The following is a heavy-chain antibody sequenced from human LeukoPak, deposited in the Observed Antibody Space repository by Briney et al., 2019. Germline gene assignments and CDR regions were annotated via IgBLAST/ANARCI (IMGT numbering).Heavy chain of an antibody. CDR3: ARDSVRDFWSGYPYYYYMDV. V-gene: IGHV1-18*01. D-gene: IGHD3-3*01. CDR1: GYTFTRYG. J-gene: IGHJ6*03. CDR2: INAYNGNT. Sequence: ASAKVSCKASGYTFTRYGISWVRQAPGQGLEWMGWINAYNGNTDYAQKLQGRVTMTTDTSTSTAYMELRSLRSDDTAVYYCARDSVRDFWSGYPYYYYMDVWGKGTTVTVSS.